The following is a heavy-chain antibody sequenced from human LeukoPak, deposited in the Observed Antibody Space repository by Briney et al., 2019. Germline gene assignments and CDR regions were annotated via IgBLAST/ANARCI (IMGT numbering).Heavy chain of an antibody. J-gene: IGHJ5*02. CDR1: GGSISSSSYY. CDR2: IYYSGST. D-gene: IGHD6-13*01. V-gene: IGHV4-39*01. Sequence: SETLSLTCTVSGGSISSSSYYWGWIRQPPGKGLEWIGSIYYSGSTYYNPSLKSRVTISVDTSKDQFSLKLSSVTAADTAVYYCARPVGSSSWYPNNWFDPWGQGTLVTVSS. CDR3: ARPVGSSSWYPNNWFDP.